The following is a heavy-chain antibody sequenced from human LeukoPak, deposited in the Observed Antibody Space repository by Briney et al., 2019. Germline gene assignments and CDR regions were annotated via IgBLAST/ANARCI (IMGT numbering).Heavy chain of an antibody. D-gene: IGHD6-19*01. Sequence: SETLSLTCTVSGGSISSGDYYWSWIRQPPGKGLEWIGYIYYSGSTYYNPSLKSRVTISVDTSKNQFSLKLSSVTAADTAVYYCARDYSSGWYRSWFDPWGQGTLVTVSS. J-gene: IGHJ5*02. V-gene: IGHV4-30-4*02. CDR2: IYYSGST. CDR1: GGSISSGDYY. CDR3: ARDYSSGWYRSWFDP.